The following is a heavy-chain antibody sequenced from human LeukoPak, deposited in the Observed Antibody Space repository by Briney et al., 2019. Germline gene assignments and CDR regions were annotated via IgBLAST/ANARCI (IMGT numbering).Heavy chain of an antibody. CDR2: IKQDGSEK. CDR1: GFTFSSYW. V-gene: IGHV3-7*01. Sequence: GGSLRLSCAASGFTFSSYWMTWVRQAPGKGLEWVANIKQDGSEKYYVDSVKGRFTISRDNAKNSLYLQMNSLRAEDTAVYYCAREYSLSDYGGNSGKVVDAFDIWGQGTMVTVSS. J-gene: IGHJ3*02. CDR3: AREYSLSDYGGNSGKVVDAFDI. D-gene: IGHD4-23*01.